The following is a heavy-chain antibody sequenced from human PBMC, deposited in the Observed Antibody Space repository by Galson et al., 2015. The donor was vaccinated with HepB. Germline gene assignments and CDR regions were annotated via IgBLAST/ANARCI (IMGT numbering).Heavy chain of an antibody. D-gene: IGHD3-10*01. V-gene: IGHV3-30-3*01. J-gene: IGHJ4*02. CDR2: ISYDGSNK. Sequence: SLRLSCAASGFTFSSYAMHWVRQAPGKGLEWVAVISYDGSNKYYADSVKGRFTISRDNSKNTLYLQMNSLRADDTAIYYCARNDYYGDINYYGPDYWGQGTLVTVSS. CDR3: ARNDYYGDINYYGPDY. CDR1: GFTFSSYA.